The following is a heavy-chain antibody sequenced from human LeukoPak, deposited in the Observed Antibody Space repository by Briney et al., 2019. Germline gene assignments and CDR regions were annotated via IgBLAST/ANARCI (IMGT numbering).Heavy chain of an antibody. Sequence: GGSLRLSCAASGFAFSSNAMHWVRQAPGKGLEWVADMSHDGKKINYADSVKGRFAISRDNSKNTLYLQMNSLRPEDTAIYYCVTDITMVRGGSWGRGTLVTVSS. CDR2: MSHDGKKI. J-gene: IGHJ4*02. CDR3: VTDITMVRGGS. CDR1: GFAFSSNA. D-gene: IGHD3-10*01. V-gene: IGHV3-30*09.